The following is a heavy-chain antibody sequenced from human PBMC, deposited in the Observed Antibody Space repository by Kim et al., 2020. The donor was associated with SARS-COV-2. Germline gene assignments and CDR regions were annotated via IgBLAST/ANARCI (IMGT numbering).Heavy chain of an antibody. CDR3: ARVSSGWYDVGDY. D-gene: IGHD6-19*01. V-gene: IGHV3-74*01. J-gene: IGHJ4*02. Sequence: YADSVKGRFTISRDNAKNTLYLQMNSLRAEDTAVYYCARVSSGWYDVGDYWGQGTLVTVSS.